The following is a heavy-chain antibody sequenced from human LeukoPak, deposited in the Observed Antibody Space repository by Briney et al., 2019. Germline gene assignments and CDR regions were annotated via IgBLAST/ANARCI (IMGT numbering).Heavy chain of an antibody. CDR3: ARETVVPAAMGYYYYYMDV. Sequence: PSETLSLTCTVSGGSISSGNYYWTWIRQPAGKGLEWIGRIYTSGSTNYNPSLKSRVTISVDTSKNQFSLKLSSVTAADTAVYYCARETVVPAAMGYYYYYMDVWGKGTTVTISS. CDR1: GGSISSGNYY. CDR2: IYTSGST. V-gene: IGHV4-61*02. J-gene: IGHJ6*03. D-gene: IGHD2-2*01.